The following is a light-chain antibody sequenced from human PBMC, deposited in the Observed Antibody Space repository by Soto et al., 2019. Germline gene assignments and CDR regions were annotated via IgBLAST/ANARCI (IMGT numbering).Light chain of an antibody. J-gene: IGKJ1*01. CDR2: DAS. CDR3: QQYNSLSPWT. Sequence: DIQMTQSPSTLSASVGDRVTLTCRASQSVSDWLAWYQQKPGKAPKLLIHDASTLETGVPSRFSGSGSQTEFTLTITSLQPDDFATYFCQQYNSLSPWTFGQGTKVDIK. CDR1: QSVSDW. V-gene: IGKV1-5*01.